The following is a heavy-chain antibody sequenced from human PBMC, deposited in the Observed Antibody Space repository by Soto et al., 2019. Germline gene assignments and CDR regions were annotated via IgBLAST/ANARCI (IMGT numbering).Heavy chain of an antibody. D-gene: IGHD3-10*01. CDR1: GFTFSSYA. CDR3: AKDRIGAMVRGANWFDP. J-gene: IGHJ5*02. CDR2: ISGSGGST. V-gene: IGHV3-23*01. Sequence: PGGSLSLSCAASGFTFSSYAMSWVRQAPGKGLEWVSAISGSGGSTYYADSVKGRFTISRDNSKNTLYLQMNSLRAEDTAVYYCAKDRIGAMVRGANWFDPWGQGTLVTVS.